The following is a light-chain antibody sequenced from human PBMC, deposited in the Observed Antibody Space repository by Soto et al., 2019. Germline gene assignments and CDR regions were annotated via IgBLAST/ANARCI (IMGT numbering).Light chain of an antibody. CDR1: QSVSRSY. J-gene: IGKJ5*01. Sequence: EIVMTQSPGTLSLFPGERATLYCRASQSVSRSYLAWYQKKPGQAPRLLIYGASSRATGIPDRFSGSGSGTDFTLTISRLEPEDFAVYYCQQYDISPITFGQGTRLEIK. CDR3: QQYDISPIT. V-gene: IGKV3-20*01. CDR2: GAS.